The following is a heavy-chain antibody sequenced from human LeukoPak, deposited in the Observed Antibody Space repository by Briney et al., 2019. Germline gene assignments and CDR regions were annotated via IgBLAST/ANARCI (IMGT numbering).Heavy chain of an antibody. J-gene: IGHJ4*02. CDR2: IYYSGST. CDR1: GGSISSYY. CDR3: ASGVVGATTY. Sequence: PSETLSLTCTVSGGSISSYYWNWIRQPPGKGLEWIGYIYYSGSTNYNPSLKSRVTISVDTSKNQFSLKLSSVTAADTAVYYCASGVVGATTYWGQGTLVTVSS. D-gene: IGHD1-26*01. V-gene: IGHV4-59*01.